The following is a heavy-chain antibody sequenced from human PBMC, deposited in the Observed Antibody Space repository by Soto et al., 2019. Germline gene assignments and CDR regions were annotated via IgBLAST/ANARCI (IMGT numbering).Heavy chain of an antibody. J-gene: IGHJ4*02. Sequence: GASVKVSCKASGYTFTSYAMHWVRQAPGQRLEWMGWINAGNGNTKYSQKFQGRVTITRDTSASTAYMELSSLRSEDTAVYYCARELTYYDFWSGYYPSYFDYWGQGTLVTVSS. CDR3: ARELTYYDFWSGYYPSYFDY. CDR1: GYTFTSYA. CDR2: INAGNGNT. V-gene: IGHV1-3*01. D-gene: IGHD3-3*01.